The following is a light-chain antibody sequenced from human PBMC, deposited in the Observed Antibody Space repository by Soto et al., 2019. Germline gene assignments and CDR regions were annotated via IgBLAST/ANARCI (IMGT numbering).Light chain of an antibody. J-gene: IGKJ4*01. CDR2: DAS. CDR3: QQYNTFPLT. V-gene: IGKV1-5*01. CDR1: QSIGSR. Sequence: DIQMTQSPSTLSASPGDRVTITCRASQSIGSRLAWFQQKPGKAPKLLMFDASSLQSGVPSRFSGSGSGTEFTLTISSLQPDDFATYYCQQYNTFPLTVAGGTKVDIK.